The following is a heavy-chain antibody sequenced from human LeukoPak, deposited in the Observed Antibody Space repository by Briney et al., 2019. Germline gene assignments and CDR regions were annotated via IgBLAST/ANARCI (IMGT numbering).Heavy chain of an antibody. V-gene: IGHV4-39*02. J-gene: IGHJ5*01. CDR2: IFRTGST. CDR1: GGSISSNSYY. D-gene: IGHD3-10*01. CDR3: ARRVGFYGSGSLNYFDP. Sequence: KPSETLSLTCAVSGGSISSNSYYWGWIRQPPGKGLEWIGSIFRTGSTYCSASLKSRVSISVDTSKNHIALKLTSVTASDTAVYFCARRVGFYGSGSLNYFDPWGQGILVSVS.